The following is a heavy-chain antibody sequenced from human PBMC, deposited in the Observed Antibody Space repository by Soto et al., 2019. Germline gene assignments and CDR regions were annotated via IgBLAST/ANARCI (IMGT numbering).Heavy chain of an antibody. V-gene: IGHV3-21*01. CDR2: ISSSSSYI. D-gene: IGHD2-2*02. J-gene: IGHJ6*02. CDR3: AREGCSSTSCYRGYHYYGMDV. Sequence: GGSLRLSCAASGFTFSSYSMNWVRQAPGKGLEWVSSISSSSSYIYYADSVKGRFTISRDNAKNSLYLQMNSLRAEDTAVYYCAREGCSSTSCYRGYHYYGMDVWGQGTTVTVSS. CDR1: GFTFSSYS.